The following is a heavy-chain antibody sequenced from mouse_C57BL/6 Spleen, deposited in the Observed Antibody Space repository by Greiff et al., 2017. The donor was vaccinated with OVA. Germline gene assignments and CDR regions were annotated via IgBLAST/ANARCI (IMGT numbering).Heavy chain of an antibody. Sequence: QVQLQQSDAELVKPGASVKISCKVSGYTFTDHTIHWMKQRPEQGLEWIGYIYPRDGSTKYNEKFKGKATLTADKSSSTAYMQLNSLTSEDSAVSFCARSSLPLYSGSSYCYFDVWGTGTTLTVSS. D-gene: IGHD1-1*01. J-gene: IGHJ1*03. V-gene: IGHV1-78*01. CDR2: IYPRDGST. CDR3: ARSSLPLYSGSSYCYFDV. CDR1: GYTFTDHT.